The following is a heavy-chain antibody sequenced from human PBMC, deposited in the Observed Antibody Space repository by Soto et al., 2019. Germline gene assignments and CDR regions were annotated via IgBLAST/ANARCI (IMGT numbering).Heavy chain of an antibody. D-gene: IGHD6-19*01. CDR2: IDPSDSYT. CDR1: GYSFTSYW. CDR3: ARLPALIAVAGVYYYYYGMDV. V-gene: IGHV5-10-1*03. J-gene: IGHJ6*02. Sequence: EVQLVQSGAEVKKPGESLRISCKGSGYSFTSYWISWVRQMPGKGLEWMGRIDPSDSYTNYSPSFQGHVTISADKSISTAYLQWSSLKASDTAMYYCARLPALIAVAGVYYYYYGMDVWGQGTTVTVSS.